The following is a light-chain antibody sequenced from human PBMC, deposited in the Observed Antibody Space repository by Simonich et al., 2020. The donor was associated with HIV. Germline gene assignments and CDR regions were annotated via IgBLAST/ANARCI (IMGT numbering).Light chain of an antibody. J-gene: IGLJ2*01. V-gene: IGLV2-23*03. Sequence: QSALTQPASVSGSPGQSLTISCTGTSSDVGSYNLVSWYQQHPGKAPKLMIYEGSKRPSGVSNRFSGSKSGNTASLTISGLQAEDEADYYCCSYAGSYIFVLFGGGTKLTVL. CDR2: EGS. CDR1: SSDVGSYNL. CDR3: CSYAGSYIFVL.